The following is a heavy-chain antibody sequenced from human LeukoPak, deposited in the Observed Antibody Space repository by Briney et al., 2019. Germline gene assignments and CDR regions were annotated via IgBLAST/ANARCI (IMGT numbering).Heavy chain of an antibody. Sequence: SETLSLTCTVPGGSISSHYWSWIRQPPGKGLEWIGYIYYSGSTNYNPSLKSRVTISVDTSKNQFSLKLSSVTAADTAVYYCARGPEWELWYYFDYWGQGTLVTVSS. D-gene: IGHD1-26*01. CDR2: IYYSGST. J-gene: IGHJ4*02. CDR3: ARGPEWELWYYFDY. V-gene: IGHV4-59*11. CDR1: GGSISSHY.